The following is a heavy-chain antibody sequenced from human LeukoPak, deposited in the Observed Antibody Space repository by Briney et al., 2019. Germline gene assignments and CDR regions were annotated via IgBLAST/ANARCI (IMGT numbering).Heavy chain of an antibody. CDR3: ARSKDYCSGGSCYSRDY. CDR1: GYTFTSYD. Sequence: GSVKVSCKASGYTFTSYDINWVRQATGQGLEWMGWMNPNSGNTGYAQKFQGRVTITRNTSISTAYMELSSLRSEDTAVYYCARSKDYCSGGSCYSRDYWGQGTLVTVSS. CDR2: MNPNSGNT. V-gene: IGHV1-8*03. D-gene: IGHD2-15*01. J-gene: IGHJ4*02.